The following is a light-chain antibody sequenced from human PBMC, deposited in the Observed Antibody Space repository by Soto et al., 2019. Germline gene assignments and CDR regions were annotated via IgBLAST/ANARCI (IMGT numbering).Light chain of an antibody. CDR1: RSNIGAGYD. J-gene: IGLJ3*02. V-gene: IGLV1-40*01. CDR3: QSYDSSLSGWL. CDR2: GNN. Sequence: QSVLTQPPSVSGAPGQRVTISCTGSRSNIGAGYDVHWYQQLPGTAPKLLIYGNNNRPSGVPDRFSGSKSGTSASLAITGLQAEDEADYYCQSYDSSLSGWLFGGGTKLTVL.